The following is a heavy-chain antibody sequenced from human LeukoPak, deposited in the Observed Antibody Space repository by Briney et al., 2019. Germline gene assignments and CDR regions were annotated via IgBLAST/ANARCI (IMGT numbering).Heavy chain of an antibody. J-gene: IGHJ6*03. D-gene: IGHD3-3*01. CDR2: IYYSGIT. V-gene: IGHV4-39*07. Sequence: KSSETLSLTCTLSGGSVTTSSFYWAWIRQPPGKGLECIGTIYYSGITYYHSSLKSRVTISVDTSKNQFSLKLNSVTAADTAVYYCARGLPHMEWSYYYYMDVWGKGTTVTVSS. CDR3: ARGLPHMEWSYYYYMDV. CDR1: GGSVTTSSFY.